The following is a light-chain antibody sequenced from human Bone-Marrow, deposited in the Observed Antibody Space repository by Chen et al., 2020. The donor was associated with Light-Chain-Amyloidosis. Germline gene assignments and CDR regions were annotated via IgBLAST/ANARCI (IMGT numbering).Light chain of an antibody. CDR2: EVT. V-gene: IGLV2-14*01. J-gene: IGLJ3*02. CDR1: SSDVGGSDL. Sequence: QSALTQPASVSGSPGQSITISCTGTSSDVGGSDLVSLYQQYPGKAPKLMIYEVTNRPSGISNRFSGSKSGNTASLTISGLQAEDEADYYCISHTSSGTLWVFGGGTKLTVL. CDR3: ISHTSSGTLWV.